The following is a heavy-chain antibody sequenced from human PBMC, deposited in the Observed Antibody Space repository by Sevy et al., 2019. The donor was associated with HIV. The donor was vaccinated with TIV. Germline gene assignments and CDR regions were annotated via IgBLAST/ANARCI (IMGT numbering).Heavy chain of an antibody. CDR2: IYYSGST. CDR3: SRGGESGYDFG. CDR1: GGSISSYY. Sequence: SETLSLTCTVSGGSISSYYWSWIRQPPGKGLEWIGYIYYSGSTNYNPSLKSRVTISVNTSKNQFSLKVSSVTAADSAVYYCSRGGESGYDFGWGQGTLVTVSS. D-gene: IGHD5-12*01. V-gene: IGHV4-59*01. J-gene: IGHJ4*02.